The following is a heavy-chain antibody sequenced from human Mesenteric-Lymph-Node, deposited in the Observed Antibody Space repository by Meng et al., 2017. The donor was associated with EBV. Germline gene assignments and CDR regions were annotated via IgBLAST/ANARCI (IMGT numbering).Heavy chain of an antibody. CDR1: GGAFSSYT. CDR3: AREGSGDGYNFDY. V-gene: IGHV1-18*01. CDR2: ISPYNDNT. J-gene: IGHJ4*02. Sequence: GELVESGAEVKKPASSVKVSCKASGGAFSSYTISWVRQAPGQGLEWMGSISPYNDNTYDAEKFQGRVTMTTETSTRTVYVEPRSLRSDDTAVYYCAREGSGDGYNFDYWGQGTLVTVSS. D-gene: IGHD5-24*01.